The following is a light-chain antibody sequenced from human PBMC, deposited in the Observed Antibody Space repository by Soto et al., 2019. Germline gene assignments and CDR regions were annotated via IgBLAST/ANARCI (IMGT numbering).Light chain of an antibody. CDR1: NSNIGAGSG. J-gene: IGLJ2*01. V-gene: IGLV1-40*01. Sequence: QSVLTQPPSVTGAPGQRVTISCTGNNSNIGAGSGVNWYQQFPDKAPKLLIYANTHRPSRVPDRFSGSTSATSASLAITGLQTQDEADYYCQSFDSSLTGLIFGGGTKVTVL. CDR2: ANT. CDR3: QSFDSSLTGLI.